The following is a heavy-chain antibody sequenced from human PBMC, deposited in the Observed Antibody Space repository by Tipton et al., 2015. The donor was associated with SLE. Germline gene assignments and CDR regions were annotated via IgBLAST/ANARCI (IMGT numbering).Heavy chain of an antibody. J-gene: IGHJ4*02. V-gene: IGHV4-39*07. CDR3: ARGLFGWELPY. D-gene: IGHD1-26*01. Sequence: LRLSCTVSGGSIRISDYYWGWIRQAPGKGLEWIGEFNHAGSNNYNPSLKSRVTISVATSKNQFSLNLSSVTAADTAVYYCARGLFGWELPYWGQGTLVTVSS. CDR2: FNHAGSN. CDR1: GGSIRISDYY.